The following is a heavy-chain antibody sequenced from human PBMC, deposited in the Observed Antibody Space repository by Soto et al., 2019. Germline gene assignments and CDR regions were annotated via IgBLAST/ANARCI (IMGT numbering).Heavy chain of an antibody. Sequence: QVHLVQSGVEVKTPGASVKVSCQASGYTFFTYDISWVRQAPGQGLEWMGWISTYSGDTKYAQKFQGRVTMTTDTYTTTAYLELRSLRSDDTAVYYCARHHVPTTSENGFDPWGQGTLVTVSS. CDR3: ARHHVPTTSENGFDP. CDR1: GYTFFTYD. D-gene: IGHD5-12*01. CDR2: ISTYSGDT. J-gene: IGHJ5*02. V-gene: IGHV1-18*01.